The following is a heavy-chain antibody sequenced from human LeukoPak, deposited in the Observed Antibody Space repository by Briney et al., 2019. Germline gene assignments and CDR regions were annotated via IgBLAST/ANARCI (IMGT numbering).Heavy chain of an antibody. Sequence: GESLRLSCTASGFNYGDYAMSWVRQAPGKGLEWVGFIRSKAYGGTTEYAASVKGRFTISRDDSKSIAYLQMNSQKTEDTAVYYCTRDSYYYDSSGYFPSTNFDYWGQGTLVTVSS. CDR2: IRSKAYGGTT. D-gene: IGHD3-22*01. J-gene: IGHJ4*02. CDR3: TRDSYYYDSSGYFPSTNFDY. CDR1: GFNYGDYA. V-gene: IGHV3-49*04.